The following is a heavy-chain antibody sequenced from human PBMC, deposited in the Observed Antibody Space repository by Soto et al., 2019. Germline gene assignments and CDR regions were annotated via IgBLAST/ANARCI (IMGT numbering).Heavy chain of an antibody. Sequence: SVKVSCKASGGTFSSYAISWVRQAPGQGLEWMGGIIPIFGTANYAQKFQGRVTITADESTSTAYMELSSLRSEDTAVYYCARGPSKHYYDSSGYYIDFDYWGQGTLVTVSS. V-gene: IGHV1-69*13. CDR3: ARGPSKHYYDSSGYYIDFDY. J-gene: IGHJ4*02. D-gene: IGHD3-22*01. CDR2: IIPIFGTA. CDR1: GGTFSSYA.